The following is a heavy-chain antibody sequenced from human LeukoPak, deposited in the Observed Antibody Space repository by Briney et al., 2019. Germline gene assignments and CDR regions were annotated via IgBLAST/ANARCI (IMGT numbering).Heavy chain of an antibody. CDR2: ISSNGGST. J-gene: IGHJ4*02. CDR3: MSAMGTTYYNFDY. V-gene: IGHV3-64D*06. D-gene: IGHD1-14*01. Sequence: PGGSLRLSCSASGFTFSSYAMHWVRQAPGKGLEYVSAISSNGGSTYYADSVKGRFTISRDNSKNTLYLQMTSLRAEDTAVYYCMSAMGTTYYNFDYWGQGTLVTVSS. CDR1: GFTFSSYA.